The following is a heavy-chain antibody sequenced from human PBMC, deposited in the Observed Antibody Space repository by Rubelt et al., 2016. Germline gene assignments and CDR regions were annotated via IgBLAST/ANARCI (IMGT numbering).Heavy chain of an antibody. CDR2: LYYTGST. CDR3: ARRIGVYWYFDL. CDR1: DGSISSSSYY. V-gene: IGHV4-39*07. J-gene: IGHJ2*01. D-gene: IGHD3-3*01. Sequence: QLQLQESGPGLVKPSETLSLTCTVPDGSISSSSYYWGWIRQPPGKGLEWIATLYYTGSTYYNPSLKIGVTISIDTSKNQFSLTLTSVTAADTAVYYCARRIGVYWYFDLWGRGTLVTVSS.